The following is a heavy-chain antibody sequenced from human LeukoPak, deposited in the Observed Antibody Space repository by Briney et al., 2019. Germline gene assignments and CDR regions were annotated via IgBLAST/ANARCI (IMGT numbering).Heavy chain of an antibody. Sequence: PGGSLRLSCAASGFTFSSHAMSWVRQAPGEGLEWVPSISDIGGSTYYADSVKGRVTISRDNSKNTLYLQMNNLRVEDTAVYYCAKDRSPFDHWGQGTLVTVSS. CDR3: AKDRSPFDH. CDR2: ISDIGGST. CDR1: GFTFSSHA. V-gene: IGHV3-23*01. J-gene: IGHJ4*02.